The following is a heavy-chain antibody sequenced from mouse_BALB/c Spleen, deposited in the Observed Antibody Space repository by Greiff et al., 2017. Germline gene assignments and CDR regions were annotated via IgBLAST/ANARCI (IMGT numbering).Heavy chain of an antibody. V-gene: IGHV1S41*01. CDR1: GYTFTSYT. Sequence: ELARPGASVKMSCKASGYTFTSYTMHWVKQRPGQGLEWIGRIAPGSGSTYYNEMFKGKATLTVDTSSSTAYIQLSSLSSEDSAVYFCARRDYDLYAMDYWGQGTSVTVSS. CDR3: ARRDYDLYAMDY. J-gene: IGHJ4*01. D-gene: IGHD2-4*01. CDR2: IAPGSGST.